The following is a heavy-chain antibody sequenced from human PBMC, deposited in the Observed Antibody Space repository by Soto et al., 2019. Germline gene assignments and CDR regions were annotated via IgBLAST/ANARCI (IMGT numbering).Heavy chain of an antibody. CDR1: GGSISSYY. CDR3: AREVRITASHSGGWYGYFDY. D-gene: IGHD6-19*01. V-gene: IGHV4-59*01. Sequence: SETLSLTCTVSGGSISSYYWSWIRQPPGKGLEWIGYIYYSGSTNYNPSLKSRVTISVDTSKNQFSLKLSSVTAADTAVYYFAREVRITASHSGGWYGYFDYWGQGTLVTVSS. CDR2: IYYSGST. J-gene: IGHJ4*02.